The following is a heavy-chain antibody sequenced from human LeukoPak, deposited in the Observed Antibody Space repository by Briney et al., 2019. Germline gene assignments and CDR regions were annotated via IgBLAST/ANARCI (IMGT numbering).Heavy chain of an antibody. CDR2: ITSSSSTI. V-gene: IGHV3-48*01. D-gene: IGHD4-11*01. CDR1: GFTFSTYN. CDR3: GRLAIRALDFSNPDFDI. Sequence: GGSLRLSCAASGFTFSTYNMNWIRQAPGKGLEWVSYITSSSSTIYYADSVKGRFTISRDNAKNSMYLQMNNLRGEDTAVYYCGRLAIRALDFSNPDFDIWGQGTMVTVSS. J-gene: IGHJ5*02.